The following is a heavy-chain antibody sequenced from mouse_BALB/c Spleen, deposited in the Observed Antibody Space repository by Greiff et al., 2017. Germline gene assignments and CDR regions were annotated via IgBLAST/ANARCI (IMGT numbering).Heavy chain of an antibody. V-gene: IGHV2-9*02. CDR1: GFSLTSYG. CDR3: AREYRYDGYYYAMDY. Sequence: QVQLKESGPGLVAPSQSLSITCTVSGFSLTSYGVHWVRQPPGKGLEWLGVIWAGGSTNYNSALMSRLSISKDNSKSQVFLKMNSLQTDDTAMYYCAREYRYDGYYYAMDYWGQGTSVTVSS. J-gene: IGHJ4*01. D-gene: IGHD2-14*01. CDR2: IWAGGST.